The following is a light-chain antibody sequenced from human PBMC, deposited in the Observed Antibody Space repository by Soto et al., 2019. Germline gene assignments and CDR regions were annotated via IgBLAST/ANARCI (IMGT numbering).Light chain of an antibody. CDR2: DAS. V-gene: IGKV3-11*01. CDR1: QSVSSY. Sequence: EIVLTQSPATLSVSPGERATLSCRASQSVSSYLAWYQQKPGQAPRLLIYDASNRATGIPARFSGSGSGTEFTLTVSRLQPEDFGSYYCQQYNNSPWTFGQGTKVDIK. J-gene: IGKJ1*01. CDR3: QQYNNSPWT.